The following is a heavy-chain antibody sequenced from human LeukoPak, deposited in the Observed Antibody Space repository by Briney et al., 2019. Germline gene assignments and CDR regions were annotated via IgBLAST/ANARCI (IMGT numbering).Heavy chain of an antibody. CDR2: ISGSGGST. CDR3: ANPNPGAYSSSWYAGHYYFDY. V-gene: IGHV3-23*01. CDR1: GFTFSSYA. J-gene: IGHJ4*02. Sequence: PGGSLRLSCAASGFTFSSYAMSWVRQAPGKGLEWVSAISGSGGSTYYADSVKGRFTISRDNSKNTLYLQMNSLRAENTAVYYRANPNPGAYSSSWYAGHYYFDYWGQGTLVTVSS. D-gene: IGHD6-13*01.